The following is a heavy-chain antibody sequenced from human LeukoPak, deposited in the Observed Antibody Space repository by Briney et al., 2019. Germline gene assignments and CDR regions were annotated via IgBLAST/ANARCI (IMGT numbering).Heavy chain of an antibody. CDR2: IKQDGSEK. V-gene: IGHV3-7*01. Sequence: PGGSLRLSCAASGFSFSHYWMTWVRQAPGKGLEWVANIKQDGSEKYYVDSVEGRFTISRDSAEYSLFLHLNSLRVEDTAVYYCARVDGSSSCPDYWGQGTLVTVSS. J-gene: IGHJ4*02. CDR3: ARVDGSSSCPDY. CDR1: GFSFSHYW. D-gene: IGHD6-13*01.